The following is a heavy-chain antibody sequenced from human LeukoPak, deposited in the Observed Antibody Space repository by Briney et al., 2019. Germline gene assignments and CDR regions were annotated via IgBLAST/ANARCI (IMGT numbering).Heavy chain of an antibody. Sequence: GGTLRLSCAASGFTFSSYGMSWVRQAPGKGLEWVSTISGSGGSTYYADSVKGRFTISRDNSKNTLYLQMNSLRAEDTAIFYCAKGGATKFYFDYWGQGTLVIVSS. D-gene: IGHD5-12*01. CDR2: ISGSGGST. V-gene: IGHV3-23*01. CDR1: GFTFSSYG. CDR3: AKGGATKFYFDY. J-gene: IGHJ4*02.